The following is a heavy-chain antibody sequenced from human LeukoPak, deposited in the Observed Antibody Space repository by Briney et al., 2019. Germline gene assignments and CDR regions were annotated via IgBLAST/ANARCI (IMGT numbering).Heavy chain of an antibody. Sequence: SETLSLTCTVSGGPISSSSYYWGWIRQPPGKGLEWIGSIYYSGSTYYNPSLKSRVTISVDTSKNQFSLKLSSVTAADTAVYYRARQSSSWYGHWGQGTLVTVSS. CDR3: ARQSSSWYGH. V-gene: IGHV4-39*01. D-gene: IGHD6-13*01. CDR2: IYYSGST. J-gene: IGHJ4*02. CDR1: GGPISSSSYY.